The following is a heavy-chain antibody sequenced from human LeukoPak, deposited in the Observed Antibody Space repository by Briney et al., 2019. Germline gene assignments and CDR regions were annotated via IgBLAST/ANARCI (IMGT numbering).Heavy chain of an antibody. CDR2: ISGDGGDA. V-gene: IGHV3-43*02. D-gene: IGHD5-18*01. Sequence: GGSLILSCAASGFTFDDSAMHWVRLAPGKGLEWLSYISGDGGDAYYADSVKGRFTISRDNSKNSLYLQMNSLRTEDSALYYCAKDIKGYSSAYALDVWGRGTTVTVSS. CDR3: AKDIKGYSSAYALDV. CDR1: GFTFDDSA. J-gene: IGHJ6*02.